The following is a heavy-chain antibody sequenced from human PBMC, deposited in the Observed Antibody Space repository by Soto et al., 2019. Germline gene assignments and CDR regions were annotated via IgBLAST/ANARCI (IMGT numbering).Heavy chain of an antibody. CDR2: ILVDGRT. J-gene: IGHJ3*02. V-gene: IGHV3-23*01. Sequence: LRLSCAASGFICGSYDMSWVRQAPGKGLEWVSTILVDGRTFYVDSVEGRFTISRDSSQNTVYLQMNSLTAGDTALYYCAKATATGGGAFDICGQGTKVTVS. D-gene: IGHD2-8*02. CDR1: GFICGSYD. CDR3: AKATATGGGAFDI.